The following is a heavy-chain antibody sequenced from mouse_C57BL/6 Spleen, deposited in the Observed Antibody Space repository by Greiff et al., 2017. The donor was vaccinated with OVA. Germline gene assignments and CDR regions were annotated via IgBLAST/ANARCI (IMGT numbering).Heavy chain of an antibody. J-gene: IGHJ1*03. CDR2: IYPGDGDT. D-gene: IGHD4-1*01. CDR3: ARGKLGQYFDV. Sequence: VQLQQSGPELVKPGASVKISCKASGYAFSSSWMNWVKQRPGKGLEWIGRIYPGDGDTNYNGKFKGKATLTADKSSSTAYMQLSSLTSEDSAVYFCARGKLGQYFDVWGTGTTVTVSS. CDR1: GYAFSSSW. V-gene: IGHV1-82*01.